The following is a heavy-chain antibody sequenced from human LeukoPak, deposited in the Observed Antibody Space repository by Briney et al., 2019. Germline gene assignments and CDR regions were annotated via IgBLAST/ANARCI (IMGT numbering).Heavy chain of an antibody. CDR2: MNPNSGNT. D-gene: IGHD3-10*01. CDR3: ARGRLDGSLVGYFDY. CDR1: GYTFTGYY. J-gene: IGHJ4*02. Sequence: GASVKVSCKASGYTFTGYYMHWVRQATGQGLEWMGWMNPNSGNTGYAQKFQGRVTITADESTSTAYMELSSLRSEDTAVYYCARGRLDGSLVGYFDYWGQGTLVTVSS. V-gene: IGHV1-8*03.